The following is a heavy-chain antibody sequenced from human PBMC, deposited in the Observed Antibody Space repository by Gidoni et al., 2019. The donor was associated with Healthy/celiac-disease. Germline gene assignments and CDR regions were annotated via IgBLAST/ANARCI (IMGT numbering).Heavy chain of an antibody. V-gene: IGHV4-34*01. D-gene: IGHD2-2*01. Sequence: QVQLQQWGAGLLKPSDTLSLTCAVYGGSFSGYYWRWTRQPPGKGLDGIGEINHSGSTNYNPSLKSRVTISVDTSKNQFSLKLSSVTAADTAVYYGARGTHCSSTSCYLYYYYGMDVWGQGTTVTVSS. CDR3: ARGTHCSSTSCYLYYYYGMDV. J-gene: IGHJ6*02. CDR1: GGSFSGYY. CDR2: INHSGST.